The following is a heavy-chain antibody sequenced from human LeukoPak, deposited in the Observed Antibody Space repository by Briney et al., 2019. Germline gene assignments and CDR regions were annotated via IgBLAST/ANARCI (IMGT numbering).Heavy chain of an antibody. CDR3: ARGWYDSSGYGLDY. D-gene: IGHD3-22*01. V-gene: IGHV4-59*01. J-gene: IGHJ4*02. CDR1: GVSISSYY. Sequence: MPSETLSLSCTVSGVSISSYYWSWIRQPPGKGLEWIGYIYYSGSTNYNPSLKSRVTISVDTSKNQFSLKLSSVTAADTAVFYCARGWYDSSGYGLDYWGRGTLVTVSS. CDR2: IYYSGST.